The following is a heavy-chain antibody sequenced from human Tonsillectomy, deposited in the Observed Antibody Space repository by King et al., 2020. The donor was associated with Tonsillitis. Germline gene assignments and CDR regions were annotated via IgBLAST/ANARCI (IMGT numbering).Heavy chain of an antibody. D-gene: IGHD5-18*01. CDR1: GFTFGDYS. CDR3: TRVRAMGYLHAFDI. V-gene: IGHV3-49*04. CDR2: IRSKAYGGTT. J-gene: IGHJ3*02. Sequence: QLVQSGGGLVQPGRSLRLSCTASGFTFGDYSMSWVRQAPGKGLEWVGFIRSKAYGGTTDYAASVKGRFTISRDDSKSIAYLQMNSLKAEDTAVYYCTRVRAMGYLHAFDIWGQGTMVTVSA.